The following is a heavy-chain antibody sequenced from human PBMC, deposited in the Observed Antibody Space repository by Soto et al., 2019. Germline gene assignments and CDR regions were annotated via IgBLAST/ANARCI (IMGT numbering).Heavy chain of an antibody. CDR2: IYYSGST. V-gene: IGHV4-39*01. J-gene: IGHJ6*02. Sequence: QLQLQESGPGLVKPSETLSLTCTVSGGSISSSSYYWGWIRQPPGKGLEWIGSIYYSGSTYYNPSLKSRVTISVDTSKNQFSLKLSSVTAADTAVYYCARHGVMVYAIQPFYYYYGMDVWGQGTTVTVSS. D-gene: IGHD2-8*01. CDR3: ARHGVMVYAIQPFYYYYGMDV. CDR1: GGSISSSSYY.